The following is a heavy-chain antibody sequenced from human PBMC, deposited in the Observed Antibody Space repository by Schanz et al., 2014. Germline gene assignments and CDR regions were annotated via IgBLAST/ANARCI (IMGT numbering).Heavy chain of an antibody. CDR1: GFSFSDYY. J-gene: IGHJ4*02. Sequence: VQLLESGGGLVQPGGSLRLSCTASGFSFSDYYMSWIRQAPGKGLEYVSAISHDGYSTYYADSVKGRFTISRDNSKNTLYLQMNSLRAEDTAVYYCAKDRSWDYDSSGYFDYWGQGTLVTVSS. D-gene: IGHD3-22*01. CDR3: AKDRSWDYDSSGYFDY. CDR2: ISHDGYST. V-gene: IGHV3-64*04.